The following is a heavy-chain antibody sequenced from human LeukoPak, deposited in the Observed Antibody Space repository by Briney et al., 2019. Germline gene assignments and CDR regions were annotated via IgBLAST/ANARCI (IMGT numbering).Heavy chain of an antibody. Sequence: GGSLRLSCATSGFTFRDSTMNWVRQAPGKGLEWVSSITASGTYTSYADSVKGRFTISRDNARNSLSLRMSSLRAEDTALYYCARDHRSSAACHLWFDPWGRGTLVTVSS. CDR2: ITASGTYT. CDR1: GFTFRDST. CDR3: ARDHRSSAACHLWFDP. J-gene: IGHJ5*02. D-gene: IGHD2-2*01. V-gene: IGHV3-21*06.